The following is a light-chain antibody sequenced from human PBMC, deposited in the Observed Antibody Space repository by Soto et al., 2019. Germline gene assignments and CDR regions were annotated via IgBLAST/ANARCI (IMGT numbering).Light chain of an antibody. V-gene: IGLV2-11*01. CDR1: SIDVGGYYY. CDR3: CSYAGTYTPSHV. CDR2: DVS. Sequence: QSALTPNSSVSGYPGQSVTISCTVTSIDVGGYYYVSWYQQHPGKAPKVMIYDVSKRPSGVPDRFSGSKSGNTASLTISGLQAEDEADYYCCSYAGTYTPSHVFGNGTKVTVL. J-gene: IGLJ1*01.